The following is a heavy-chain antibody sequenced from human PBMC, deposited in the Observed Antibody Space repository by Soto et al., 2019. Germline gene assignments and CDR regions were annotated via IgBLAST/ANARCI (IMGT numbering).Heavy chain of an antibody. CDR3: AGGSYLVAATVYYYYGMDV. D-gene: IGHD2-15*01. CDR1: GGTFSSYA. V-gene: IGHV1-69*13. Sequence: SVKVSCKASGGTFSSYAISWVRQAPGQGLEWMGGIIPIFGTANYAQKFQGRVTITADESTSTAYMELSSLRSEDTAVYYCAGGSYLVAATVYYYYGMDVWGQGTTVTVS. CDR2: IIPIFGTA. J-gene: IGHJ6*02.